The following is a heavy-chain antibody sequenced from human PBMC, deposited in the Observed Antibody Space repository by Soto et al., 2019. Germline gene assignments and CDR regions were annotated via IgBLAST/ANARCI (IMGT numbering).Heavy chain of an antibody. J-gene: IGHJ4*02. Sequence: EVQLVESGGGVVQPGGSQRLSCAASGFSFSTSWMHWVRQVPGEGLVWVSRMNSDESSIGVADSVKGRFTISRDNAKNTLYLQMNNLRAEDAAVYYCARAGSYYFEAWGQGTLVTVSS. CDR3: ARAGSYYFEA. CDR2: MNSDESSI. V-gene: IGHV3-74*01. CDR1: GFSFSTSW.